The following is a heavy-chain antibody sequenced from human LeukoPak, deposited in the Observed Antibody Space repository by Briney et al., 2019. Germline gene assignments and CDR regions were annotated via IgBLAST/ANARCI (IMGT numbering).Heavy chain of an antibody. D-gene: IGHD2-2*01. CDR3: ARESIVVVPTTMDDASDI. V-gene: IGHV3-7*01. CDR1: GFTFSHYY. CDR2: IKQDGSEQ. Sequence: GGSLRLSCAASGFTFSHYYMSWVRQAPGKGLEWVANIKQDGSEQFYLDSVKGRFTISRDNAKNALYLQMHSLRVEDTAVYYCARESIVVVPTTMDDASDIWGQGTMITVSS. J-gene: IGHJ3*02.